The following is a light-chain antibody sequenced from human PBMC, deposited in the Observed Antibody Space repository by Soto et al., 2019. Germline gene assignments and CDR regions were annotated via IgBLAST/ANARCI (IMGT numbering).Light chain of an antibody. CDR3: QQRRNWPSIT. V-gene: IGKV3-11*01. J-gene: IGKJ5*01. CDR1: QSVSSY. CDR2: DAS. Sequence: EIVLTQSPATLSLSPGERATLSCRASQSVSSYLAWYQQKPGQAPRLLIYDASNRATGIPDRFSGSGSGTDFTLTISRLEPEDFAVYYCQQRRNWPSITFGQGTRLEIK.